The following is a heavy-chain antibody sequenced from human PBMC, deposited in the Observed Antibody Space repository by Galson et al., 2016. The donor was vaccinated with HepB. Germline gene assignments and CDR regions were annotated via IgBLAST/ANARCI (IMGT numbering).Heavy chain of an antibody. Sequence: SLRLSCAASGFTFSSYAMNWVRQAPGKGLEWVSYISSRNTIHYADSVKGRFTISRDNFKNSLYLQMNSLRDEDTAVYYCARDCDEDPPYCYGLDVWGEGTTVSVSS. V-gene: IGHV3-48*02. J-gene: IGHJ6*02. D-gene: IGHD2-21*01. CDR3: ARDCDEDPPYCYGLDV. CDR2: ISSRNTI. CDR1: GFTFSSYA.